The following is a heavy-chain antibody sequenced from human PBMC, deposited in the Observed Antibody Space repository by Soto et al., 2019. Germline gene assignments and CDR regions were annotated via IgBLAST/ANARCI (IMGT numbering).Heavy chain of an antibody. Sequence: TGGSLRLSCAASGFTVSGMFMNWVRQAPGRGLEWVSVIYPAGPTYYADSVKGRFTISRDNSKNTLFLQLNNLRAEDTAVYYCERAADSSGLHYWGQGILVTVSS. CDR2: IYPAGPT. CDR3: ERAADSSGLHY. V-gene: IGHV3-53*01. CDR1: GFTVSGMF. J-gene: IGHJ4*02. D-gene: IGHD6-19*01.